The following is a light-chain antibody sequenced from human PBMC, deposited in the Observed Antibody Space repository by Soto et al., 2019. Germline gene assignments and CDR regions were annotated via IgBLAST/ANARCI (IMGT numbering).Light chain of an antibody. Sequence: QSALTQPASVSGSPGQSITISCTGTSSDVGGYNYVSWYQQHPGKPPKVIIYGVTHRPSGVSNRFSGSKSVNTASLTISGLQAEDEADYYCCSYTTTNTLVFGGGTKLTVL. CDR2: GVT. V-gene: IGLV2-14*01. CDR1: SSDVGGYNY. J-gene: IGLJ2*01. CDR3: CSYTTTNTLV.